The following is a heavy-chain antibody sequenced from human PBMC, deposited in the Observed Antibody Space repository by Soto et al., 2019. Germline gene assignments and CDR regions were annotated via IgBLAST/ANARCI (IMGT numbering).Heavy chain of an antibody. D-gene: IGHD6-13*01. V-gene: IGHV3-74*01. CDR1: GFTFSSYW. CDR2: INSDGSST. J-gene: IGHJ6*02. Sequence: GGSLRLSCAASGFTFSSYWMHWVRQAPGKGLVWVSRINSDGSSTSYADSVKGRFTISRDNAKNTLYLQMNSLRAEDTAVYYCARGIAGDYYGMDVWGQGTTVTVSS. CDR3: ARGIAGDYYGMDV.